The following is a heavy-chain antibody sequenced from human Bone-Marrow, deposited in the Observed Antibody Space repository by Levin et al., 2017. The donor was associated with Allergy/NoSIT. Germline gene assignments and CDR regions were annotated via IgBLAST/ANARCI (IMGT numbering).Heavy chain of an antibody. D-gene: IGHD3-3*01. CDR1: GFSLSTSGVA. J-gene: IGHJ4*02. CDR3: VHRLTIFGVVLPFDY. Sequence: SGPTLVKPTQTLTLTCTFSGFSLSTSGVAVGWIRQPPGKALEWLGIIYSDDDQRYRPSLKSRLTITKDTSKNQVVLTMTNMDPVDTGTYYCVHRLTIFGVVLPFDYWGQGSLVTVS. V-gene: IGHV2-5*02. CDR2: IYSDDDQ.